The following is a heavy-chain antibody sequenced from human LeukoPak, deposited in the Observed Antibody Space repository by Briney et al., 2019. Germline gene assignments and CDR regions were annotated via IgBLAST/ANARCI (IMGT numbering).Heavy chain of an antibody. D-gene: IGHD3-22*01. Sequence: LSLTCTVSGGSITSGGYYWNWIRQHPGKGLEWIGYIYYSGTTYYNPSLKSRVTISIDTSKNQFSLKLSSVTAADTAVYYCARGSRYYDLDYWGQGTLVTVSS. CDR2: IYYSGTT. CDR1: GGSITSGGYY. V-gene: IGHV4-31*03. J-gene: IGHJ4*02. CDR3: ARGSRYYDLDY.